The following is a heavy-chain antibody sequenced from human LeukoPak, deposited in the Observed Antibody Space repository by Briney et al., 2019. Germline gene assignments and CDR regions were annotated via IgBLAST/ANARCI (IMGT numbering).Heavy chain of an antibody. CDR1: GFTFSSYA. D-gene: IGHD6-13*01. CDR2: ISGSGGST. V-gene: IGHV3-23*01. CDR3: AKDPLSSWSFFDY. J-gene: IGHJ4*02. Sequence: PGGSLRLSCAASGFTFSSYAMSWVRQAPGKGLEWVSDISGSGGSTYYADSVKGRFTISRDNSKNTLFLQMNSLRAEDTAVYHCAKDPLSSWSFFDYWGQGTLVTVSS.